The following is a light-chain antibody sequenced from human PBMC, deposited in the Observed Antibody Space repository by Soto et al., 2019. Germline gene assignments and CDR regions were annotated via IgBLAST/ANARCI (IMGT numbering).Light chain of an antibody. J-gene: IGLJ1*01. Sequence: QSVLTQPASVSGSPGQSITISCTGTSSEIGGYNYVSWYQQHPGKAPKLMIYDVSNRPSGVSNRFSGSKSSNTASLTISGLQAEDEADYYCSSYTSSSTWVFGTGTKVTVL. CDR3: SSYTSSSTWV. CDR1: SSEIGGYNY. V-gene: IGLV2-14*01. CDR2: DVS.